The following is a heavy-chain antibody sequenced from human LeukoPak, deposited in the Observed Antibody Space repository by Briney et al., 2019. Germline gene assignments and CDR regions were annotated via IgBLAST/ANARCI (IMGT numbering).Heavy chain of an antibody. J-gene: IGHJ4*02. CDR3: AKDERVWIQLWSHPDY. V-gene: IGHV3-30*18. CDR2: ISYDGSNK. D-gene: IGHD5-18*01. CDR1: GFTFSSYG. Sequence: GGSLRLSCAASGFTFSSYGMHWVRQAPGKGLEWVAVISYDGSNKYYADSVKGRFTISRDNSKNTLYLQMNSLRVEDTAVYYCAKDERVWIQLWSHPDYWGQGTLVTVSS.